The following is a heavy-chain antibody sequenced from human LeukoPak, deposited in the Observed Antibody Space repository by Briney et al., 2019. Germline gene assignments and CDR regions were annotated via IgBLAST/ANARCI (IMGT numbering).Heavy chain of an antibody. V-gene: IGHV4-39*07. Sequence: SETLSLTCTVSGGSISSSSYYWGWIRQPPGKGLEWIGSIYYSGSTYYNPSLKSRVTISVDTSKNQFSLKLSSVTAADTAVYYCARVCYYGSAYYYMDVWGKGTTVTVSS. D-gene: IGHD3-10*01. J-gene: IGHJ6*03. CDR1: GGSISSSSYY. CDR2: IYYSGST. CDR3: ARVCYYGSAYYYMDV.